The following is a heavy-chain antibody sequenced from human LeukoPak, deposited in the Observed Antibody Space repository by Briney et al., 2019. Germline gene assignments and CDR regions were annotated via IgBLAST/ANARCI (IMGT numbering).Heavy chain of an antibody. Sequence: SETLSLTCTVSGGSISNYYWSWIRQPPGKGLEWIGYIYYSGSTNYNPSLKSRVTISVDTSKNQFSLKLSSVTAADTAVYYCARGVTVTHSYYYYMDVWGKGTTVTVSS. CDR2: IYYSGST. CDR3: ARGVTVTHSYYYYMDV. J-gene: IGHJ6*03. CDR1: GGSISNYY. V-gene: IGHV4-59*01. D-gene: IGHD4-11*01.